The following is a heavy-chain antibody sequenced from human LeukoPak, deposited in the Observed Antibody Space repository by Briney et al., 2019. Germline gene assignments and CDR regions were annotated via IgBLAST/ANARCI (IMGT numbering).Heavy chain of an antibody. CDR2: INSDGSST. D-gene: IGHD6-19*01. J-gene: IGHJ4*02. CDR3: ARVFSGWYFYFDN. CDR1: GFTFSSCW. Sequence: GGSLRLSCAASGFTFSSCWMHWVRQAPGKGLVWVSRINSDGSSTTYADSVKGRFTISRDNAKNTLYLQMNSLRAEDTGVYFCARVFSGWYFYFDNWGQGTLVTVSS. V-gene: IGHV3-74*01.